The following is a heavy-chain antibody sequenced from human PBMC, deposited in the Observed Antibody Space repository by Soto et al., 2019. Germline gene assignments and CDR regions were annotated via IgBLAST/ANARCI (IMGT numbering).Heavy chain of an antibody. D-gene: IGHD1-26*01. CDR3: ARLGSGSYYYFDY. CDR2: IFYSGST. Sequence: TLALTRAVPSGYNHSNRRSSIWQPRVKVLVWVGCIFYSGSTHYNPSLKSRVTISVDTAKKQFSLKISSVTAADTAVYYCARLGSGSYYYFDYCGQGTLVTVSS. J-gene: IGHJ4*02. V-gene: IGHV4-59*07. CDR1: SGYNHSNR.